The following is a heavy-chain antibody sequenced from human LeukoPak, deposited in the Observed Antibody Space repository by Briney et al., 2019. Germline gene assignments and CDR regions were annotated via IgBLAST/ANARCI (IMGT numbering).Heavy chain of an antibody. CDR3: ARLLLGGSGRTYYYYYYYMDV. D-gene: IGHD3-10*01. V-gene: IGHV4-34*01. CDR1: GGSFSGYY. CDR2: INHGGST. Sequence: SETLSLTCGVYGGSFSGYYWSWIRQPPGKGLEWIGEINHGGSTNYNPSLKSRVTISVDTSKSQFSLKLSSVTAADTAVYYCARLLLGGSGRTYYYYYYYMDVWGKGTTVTISS. J-gene: IGHJ6*03.